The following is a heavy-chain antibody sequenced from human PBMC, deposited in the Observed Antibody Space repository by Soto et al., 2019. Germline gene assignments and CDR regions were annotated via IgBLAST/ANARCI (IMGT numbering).Heavy chain of an antibody. V-gene: IGHV4-30-4*01. D-gene: IGHD3-10*01. J-gene: IGHJ4*01. CDR1: GGSIRSGDYY. Sequence: SETLSLSCTVSGGSIRSGDYYWCWIRQPPGKGLEWIGYIYYSGRTYYNPSLKSRVTISVDTSKNQFSLKLSSVTAADTAVYYCARDDGSRSYYNFDWGQRTPVTVSS. CDR3: ARDDGSRSYYNFD. CDR2: IYYSGRT.